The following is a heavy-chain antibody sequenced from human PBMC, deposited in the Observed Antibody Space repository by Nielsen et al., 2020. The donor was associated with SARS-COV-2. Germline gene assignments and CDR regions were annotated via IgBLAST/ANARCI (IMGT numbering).Heavy chain of an antibody. V-gene: IGHV5-10-1*01. CDR1: GYSFTSYW. Sequence: GESLKISCQGSGYSFTSYWISWVRQMPGKGLEWMGRIDPSDSYTNYSPSFQGHVTISADKSISTAYLQWSSLKASDTAMYYCARHAFSDSGSYDFDYWCQGTLVTVSS. J-gene: IGHJ4*02. D-gene: IGHD1-26*01. CDR2: IDPSDSYT. CDR3: ARHAFSDSGSYDFDY.